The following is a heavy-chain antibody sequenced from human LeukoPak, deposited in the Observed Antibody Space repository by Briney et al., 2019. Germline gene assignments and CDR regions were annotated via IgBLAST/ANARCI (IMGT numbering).Heavy chain of an antibody. CDR1: GFTFDDYA. CDR3: AKDDAFDI. J-gene: IGHJ3*02. CDR2: ISRNSGSI. V-gene: IGHV3-9*01. Sequence: GRSLRLSCAASGFTFDDYAMHWVRQAPGKGLEWVSGISRNSGSIGYADSVKGRFTVSRDNAKNSLYLQMNSLRAEDTALYYCAKDDAFDIWGQGTMVTVSS.